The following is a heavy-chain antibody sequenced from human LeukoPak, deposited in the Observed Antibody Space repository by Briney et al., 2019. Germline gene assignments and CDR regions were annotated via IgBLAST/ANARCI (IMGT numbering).Heavy chain of an antibody. CDR2: IYTSGST. V-gene: IGHV4-4*07. CDR1: GGSISSYY. CDR3: ARVARFLEWYYAFDI. J-gene: IGHJ3*02. Sequence: SETLSLTCTVSGGSISSYYWSWIRQPAGKGLEWIGRIYTSGSTNYNSSLKSRVTMSVDTSKNQFSLKLSSVTAADTAVYYCARVARFLEWYYAFDIWGQGTMVTVSS. D-gene: IGHD3-3*01.